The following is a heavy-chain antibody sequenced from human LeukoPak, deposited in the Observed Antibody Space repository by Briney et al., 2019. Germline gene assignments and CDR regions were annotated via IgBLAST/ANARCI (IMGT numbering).Heavy chain of an antibody. J-gene: IGHJ3*02. CDR1: GFTLSNYY. Sequence: GGSLRLSCAASGFTLSNYYMSWVRQAPGEGLEWVANIRQDGRDKYYVDSVKGRFTISRDNAKNSLYLQMTSLRAEDTAVYYCAREAVLRGSDDAFDIWGQGTMVTVPS. D-gene: IGHD2-15*01. CDR3: AREAVLRGSDDAFDI. CDR2: IRQDGRDK. V-gene: IGHV3-7*01.